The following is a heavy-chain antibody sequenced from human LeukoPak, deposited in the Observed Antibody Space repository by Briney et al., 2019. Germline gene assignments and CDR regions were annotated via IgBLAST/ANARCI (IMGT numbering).Heavy chain of an antibody. CDR1: GGTFSSYA. D-gene: IGHD6-13*01. CDR2: IIPIFGTA. Sequence: SVKVSCKASGGTFSSYAISWVRQAPGQGLEWMGGIIPIFGTANYAQKFQGRVTITADKSTSTAYMELGSLRSEDTAVYYCASGIAAAGTGDWGQGTLVTVSS. V-gene: IGHV1-69*06. CDR3: ASGIAAAGTGD. J-gene: IGHJ4*02.